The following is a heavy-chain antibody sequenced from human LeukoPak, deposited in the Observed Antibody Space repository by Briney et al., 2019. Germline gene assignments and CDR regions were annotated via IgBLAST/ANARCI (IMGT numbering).Heavy chain of an antibody. Sequence: AETLSLTCTVSGGSISSSSYYWGWIRQPPGKGLEWIGSIYYSGSTYYNPSLKSRVTISVDTSKNQFSLKLSSVTAADTAVYYCARGVPYYDFWSGYYRGRFDYWGQGTLVTVSS. D-gene: IGHD3-3*01. CDR2: IYYSGST. V-gene: IGHV4-39*01. CDR3: ARGVPYYDFWSGYYRGRFDY. CDR1: GGSISSSSYY. J-gene: IGHJ4*02.